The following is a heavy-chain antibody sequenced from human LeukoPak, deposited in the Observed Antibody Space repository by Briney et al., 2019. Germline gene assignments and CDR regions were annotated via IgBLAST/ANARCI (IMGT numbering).Heavy chain of an antibody. Sequence: ASVKVSCKASGYTFTSYDINWVRQATGQGLEWMGLMNPNSGNTGYAQKFQGRVTITRNTSISTAYMELSSLRSEDTAVYYCARGGDSSGWYPYYYYYYMDVWGKGTTVTVSS. D-gene: IGHD6-19*01. CDR1: GYTFTSYD. CDR2: MNPNSGNT. CDR3: ARGGDSSGWYPYYYYYYMDV. J-gene: IGHJ6*03. V-gene: IGHV1-8*03.